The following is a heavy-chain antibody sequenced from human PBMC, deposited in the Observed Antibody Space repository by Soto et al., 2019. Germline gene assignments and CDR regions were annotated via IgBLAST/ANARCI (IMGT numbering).Heavy chain of an antibody. Sequence: PSETLSLTCAVYGGSFSGYYWTWIRQPPGTGLEWIGEINHSGSTNYNPSLKSRITINPDTSKNQFSLQLNSVTPEDTAVYYCARDCLYNWNYDWFDPWGQGTLVTVSS. CDR1: GGSFSGYY. CDR3: ARDCLYNWNYDWFDP. J-gene: IGHJ5*02. V-gene: IGHV4-34*01. CDR2: INHSGST. D-gene: IGHD1-7*01.